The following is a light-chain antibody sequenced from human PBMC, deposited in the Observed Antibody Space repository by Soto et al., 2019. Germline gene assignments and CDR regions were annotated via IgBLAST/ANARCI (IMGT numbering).Light chain of an antibody. V-gene: IGKV3-20*01. CDR2: GAS. CDR3: QQYGNSPRT. CDR1: ETVAGSY. Sequence: EIVLTQSPGTLSLSPGERATLSCRASETVAGSYLAWYQQKPGQAPRLLIHGASTRATGIADRFSGSGSGTDFTLTISRLEPEDFAVYYCQQYGNSPRTFGQGTRLEIK. J-gene: IGKJ5*01.